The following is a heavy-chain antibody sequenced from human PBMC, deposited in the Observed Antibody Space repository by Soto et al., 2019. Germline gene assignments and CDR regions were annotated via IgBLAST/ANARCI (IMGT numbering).Heavy chain of an antibody. CDR2: IKSKIDGETT. J-gene: IGHJ3*02. V-gene: IGHV3-15*07. Sequence: EVQLVESGGGLVKPGGSLRLSCAASGFTFSNAWMNWVRQAPGKGLEWVGRIKSKIDGETTDYAAPVKGRFTMSKDDSKNTLYLQLDTLKTEDTAVYYCATELGEGGITARDALDIWGQGTMVTVSS. CDR1: GFTFSNAW. CDR3: ATELGEGGITARDALDI. D-gene: IGHD6-6*01.